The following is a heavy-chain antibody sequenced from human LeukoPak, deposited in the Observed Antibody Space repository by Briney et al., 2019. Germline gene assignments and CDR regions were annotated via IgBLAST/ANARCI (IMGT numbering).Heavy chain of an antibody. Sequence: PSETLSLTCTVSGGSITTSRYYWGWIRQPPGKVLEWIGSAFHGGNSYYNPSLKSRVTVSVDTSNNQFSLRLTSVTAADTALYYCARQAEGSSSGPYFFDYWGQGTQVTVSS. CDR1: GGSITTSRYY. D-gene: IGHD5-18*01. CDR3: ARQAEGSSSGPYFFDY. CDR2: AFHGGNS. V-gene: IGHV4-39*01. J-gene: IGHJ4*02.